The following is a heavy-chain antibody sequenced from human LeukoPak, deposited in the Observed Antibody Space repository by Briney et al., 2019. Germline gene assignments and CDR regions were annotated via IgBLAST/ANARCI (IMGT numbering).Heavy chain of an antibody. D-gene: IGHD5-18*01. J-gene: IGHJ4*02. V-gene: IGHV4-59*01. CDR2: IHYTGST. CDR1: GGSISSYY. Sequence: PPETLSLTCSVSGGSISSYYWTWIRQPPGKGLEWIGYIHYTGSTNYNPSLKSRLTISLDTSKNQFSLKLSSVTAADTAVYYCARRDTGSDFDYWGQGTLVTVSS. CDR3: ARRDTGSDFDY.